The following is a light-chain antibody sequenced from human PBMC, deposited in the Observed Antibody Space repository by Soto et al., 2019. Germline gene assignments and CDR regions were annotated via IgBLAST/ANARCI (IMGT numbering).Light chain of an antibody. CDR1: QSVGSS. CDR3: QQYGSSPPYT. J-gene: IGKJ5*01. Sequence: ILLTQSPASLSSSVGDRATITCRASQSVGSSLAWYQQKPGHAPKLLINAASSLQSGVPSRFSGSGSGTDFTLTISRLEPEDFAVYYCQQYGSSPPYTFGQGTRLEIK. V-gene: IGKV1-9*01. CDR2: AAS.